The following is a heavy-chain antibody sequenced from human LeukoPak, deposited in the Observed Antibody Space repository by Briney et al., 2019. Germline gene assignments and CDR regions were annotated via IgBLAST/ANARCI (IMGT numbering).Heavy chain of an antibody. Sequence: SETLSLTCTVSGGSISSSSYYWGWIRQPPGKGLEWIGSIYYSGSTYYNPSLKSRVTISVDTSQNQLSHELSSVTAADTAVYYCARVEHDYVWGSYRRDFDYWGQGTLVTVSS. D-gene: IGHD3-16*02. CDR2: IYYSGST. CDR3: ARVEHDYVWGSYRRDFDY. CDR1: GGSISSSSYY. V-gene: IGHV4-39*02. J-gene: IGHJ4*02.